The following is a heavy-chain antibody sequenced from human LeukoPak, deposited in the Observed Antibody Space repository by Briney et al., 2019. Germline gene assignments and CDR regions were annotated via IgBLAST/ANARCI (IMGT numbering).Heavy chain of an antibody. Sequence: SETLSLTCTVSGASVSSGDCYWGWIRQAPGKGLEFIGSIYYRGNTYFNPSLQSRVTISVDTSKNQFSLKLSSVTAADTAVYYCARHVGAPYSSSWYISYWGQGTLVTVSS. CDR3: ARHVGAPYSSSWYISY. CDR2: IYYRGNT. V-gene: IGHV4-39*01. CDR1: GASVSSGDCY. J-gene: IGHJ4*02. D-gene: IGHD6-13*01.